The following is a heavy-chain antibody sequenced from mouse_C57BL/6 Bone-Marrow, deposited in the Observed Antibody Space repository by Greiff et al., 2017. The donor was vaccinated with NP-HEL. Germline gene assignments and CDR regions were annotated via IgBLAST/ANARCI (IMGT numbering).Heavy chain of an antibody. D-gene: IGHD2-5*01. CDR1: GYTFTEYT. CDR3: ARHEEEAYYSNYSFAY. Sequence: QVQLKESGAELVKPGASVKLSCKASGYTFTEYTIHWVKQRSGQGLEWIGWFYPGSGSIKYNEKFKDKATLTADKSSSAVYMELSRLTSDDSAVYFCARHEEEAYYSNYSFAYWGQGTLVTVSA. J-gene: IGHJ3*01. V-gene: IGHV1-62-2*01. CDR2: FYPGSGSI.